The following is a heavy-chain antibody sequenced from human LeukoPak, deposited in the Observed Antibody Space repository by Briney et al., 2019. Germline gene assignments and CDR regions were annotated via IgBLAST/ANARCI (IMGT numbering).Heavy chain of an antibody. J-gene: IGHJ5*02. CDR2: MNPNSGNT. D-gene: IGHD5-12*01. CDR3: ARGSRWLRFREKTGFDP. Sequence: GASVKVSCKASGYTFTSYDINWVRQATGQGLEWMGWMNPNSGNTGYAQKFQGRVTMTRNTSISTAYMELSSLRSEDTAVYHCARGSRWLRFREKTGFDPWGQGTLVTVSS. CDR1: GYTFTSYD. V-gene: IGHV1-8*01.